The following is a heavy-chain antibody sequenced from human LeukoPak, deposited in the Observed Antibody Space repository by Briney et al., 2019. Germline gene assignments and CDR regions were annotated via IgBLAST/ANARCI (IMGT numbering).Heavy chain of an antibody. D-gene: IGHD3-22*01. CDR2: ISGSGGST. Sequence: GGSLRLSCAASRFTFSSYNMNWVRQAPGKGLEWVSAISGSGGSTYYADSVKGRFTISRDNSKNTLYLQMNSLRAEDTAVYYCGKEVRMTVIVVVVGETYFDYWGQGTLVTVPS. CDR1: RFTFSSYN. J-gene: IGHJ4*02. V-gene: IGHV3-23*01. CDR3: GKEVRMTVIVVVVGETYFDY.